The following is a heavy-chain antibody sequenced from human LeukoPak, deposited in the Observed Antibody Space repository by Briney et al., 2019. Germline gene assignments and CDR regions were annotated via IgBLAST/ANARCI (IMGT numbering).Heavy chain of an antibody. Sequence: SEALSLTCTVSGVSISSSNYYWGWIRQPPGKGLEYIESMFYSGSTYLNPSLKSRVTISVDTSKNQFTLNLSSVTAADTATYYCARHAGGNYPPYYFDYWVQGTLVTVSS. J-gene: IGHJ4*02. CDR3: ARHAGGNYPPYYFDY. D-gene: IGHD1-26*01. V-gene: IGHV4-39*01. CDR2: MFYSGST. CDR1: GVSISSSNYY.